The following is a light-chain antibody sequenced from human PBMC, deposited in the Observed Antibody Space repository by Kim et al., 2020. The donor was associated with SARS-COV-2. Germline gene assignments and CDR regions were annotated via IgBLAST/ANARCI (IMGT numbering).Light chain of an antibody. Sequence: PGQTASIPCSGDKLGDKYACWYQQKPGQSPVLVIYQDSKRPSGIPERFSGSNSGNTATLTISGTQAMDEADYYCQAWDSSTASYVFGTGTKVTVL. J-gene: IGLJ1*01. CDR3: QAWDSSTASYV. CDR2: QDS. CDR1: KLGDKY. V-gene: IGLV3-1*01.